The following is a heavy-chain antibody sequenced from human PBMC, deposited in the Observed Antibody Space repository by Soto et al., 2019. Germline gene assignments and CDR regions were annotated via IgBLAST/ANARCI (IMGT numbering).Heavy chain of an antibody. CDR1: GYSFTSYW. CDR3: ARQENRRYYYYGMDV. J-gene: IGHJ6*02. Sequence: GESLKISCKGSGYSFTSYWIGWVRQMPGKGLEWMGIIYPGDSDTRYSPSFQGQVTISAVKSISTAYLQWSSLKASDTAMYYCARQENRRYYYYGMDVWGQGTTVTVSS. V-gene: IGHV5-51*01. CDR2: IYPGDSDT.